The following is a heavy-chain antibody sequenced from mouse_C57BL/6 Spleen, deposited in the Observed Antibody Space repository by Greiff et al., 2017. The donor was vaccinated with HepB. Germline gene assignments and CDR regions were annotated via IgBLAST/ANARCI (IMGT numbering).Heavy chain of an antibody. CDR1: GFTFSDYG. D-gene: IGHD1-1*01. CDR2: ISSGSSTI. Sequence: EVKLVESGGGLVKPGGSLKLSCAASGFTFSDYGMHWVRQAPEKGLEWVAYISSGSSTIYYADTVKGRFTISRDNAKNTLFLQMTSLRSEDTAMYYCATGYYGSSYDYFDYWGQGTTLTVSS. CDR3: ATGYYGSSYDYFDY. V-gene: IGHV5-17*01. J-gene: IGHJ2*01.